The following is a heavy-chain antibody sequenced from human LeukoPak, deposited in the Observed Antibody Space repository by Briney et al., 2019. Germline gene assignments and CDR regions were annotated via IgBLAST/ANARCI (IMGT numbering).Heavy chain of an antibody. V-gene: IGHV1-69*01. J-gene: IGHJ5*02. Sequence: GGSLRLSCAASGFTFSNYWISWVRQAPGQGLEWMGGIIPIFGTANYAQKFQGRVTITADESTSTAYMELSSLRSEDTAVYYCARQGDGYNEGFDPWGQGTLVTVSS. CDR1: GFTFSNYW. CDR2: IIPIFGTA. CDR3: ARQGDGYNEGFDP. D-gene: IGHD5-24*01.